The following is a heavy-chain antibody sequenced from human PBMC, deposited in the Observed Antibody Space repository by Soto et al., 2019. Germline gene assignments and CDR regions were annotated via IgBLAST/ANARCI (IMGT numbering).Heavy chain of an antibody. Sequence: ASVKVSCKASGYTFSSYAMHWVRQAPGQRLEWMGRINAGNGNTKYSQKFQGRVTITRDTSASTAYMELSSLRSEDTAVYYCAREGSKLWLPDYWGQGTLVTVSS. CDR2: INAGNGNT. J-gene: IGHJ4*02. D-gene: IGHD5-18*01. CDR3: AREGSKLWLPDY. V-gene: IGHV1-3*01. CDR1: GYTFSSYA.